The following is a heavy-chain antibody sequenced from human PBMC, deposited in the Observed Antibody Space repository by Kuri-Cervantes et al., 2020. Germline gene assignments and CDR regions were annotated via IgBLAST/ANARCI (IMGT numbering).Heavy chain of an antibody. D-gene: IGHD2-21*02. J-gene: IGHJ6*02. Sequence: SETLSLTCTVSGXXXSSYYXSWIRQPPGKGLEWIGYIYYSGSTNYNPSLKSRVTISVDTSKNQFSLKLSSVTAADTAVYYCARAPAYCGGDCYLRVRXXYYGMDVWGQGTTVTVSS. CDR2: IYYSGST. CDR3: ARAPAYCGGDCYLRVRXXYYGMDV. CDR1: GXXXSSYY. V-gene: IGHV4-59*01.